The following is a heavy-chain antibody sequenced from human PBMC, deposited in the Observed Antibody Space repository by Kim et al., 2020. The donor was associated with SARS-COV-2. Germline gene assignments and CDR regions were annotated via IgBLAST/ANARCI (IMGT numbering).Heavy chain of an antibody. CDR3: SRSRHRYYDSSGPLDY. V-gene: IGHV1-3*01. D-gene: IGHD3-22*01. CDR1: GYTFTSYA. CDR2: INAGNGNT. Sequence: ASVKVSCKASGYTFTSYAMHWVRQAPGQRLEWMGWINAGNGNTKYSQKFQGRVTITRDTSASTAYMELSSLRSEDTAVYYCSRSRHRYYDSSGPLDYWGQGALVSVSS. J-gene: IGHJ4*02.